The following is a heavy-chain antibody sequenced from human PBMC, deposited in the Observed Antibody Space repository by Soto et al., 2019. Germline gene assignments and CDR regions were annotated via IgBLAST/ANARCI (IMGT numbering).Heavy chain of an antibody. Sequence: GASVKVSCKASGYTFTSYGISWVRQAPGQGLEWMGWISAYNGNTSYAQKLQGRVTMTRDTSTSTVYMELSSLRSEDTAVYYCARVGLVSTEGYCSGGSCRGGYYYYGMDVWGQGTTVTVSS. V-gene: IGHV1-18*01. D-gene: IGHD2-15*01. CDR1: GYTFTSYG. CDR3: ARVGLVSTEGYCSGGSCRGGYYYYGMDV. J-gene: IGHJ6*02. CDR2: ISAYNGNT.